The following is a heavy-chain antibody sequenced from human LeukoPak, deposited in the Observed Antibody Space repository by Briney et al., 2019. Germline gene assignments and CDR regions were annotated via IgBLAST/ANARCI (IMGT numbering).Heavy chain of an antibody. CDR1: GGSFSGYY. CDR2: INHSGST. CDR3: ARAFSSDYHDFDY. V-gene: IGHV4-34*01. J-gene: IGHJ4*02. D-gene: IGHD3-10*01. Sequence: SETLSLTCAVYGGSFSGYYWSWIRQPPGKGLEWIGEINHSGSTNYNPSLKSRVTISVDTSKNQFSLKLSSVTAADTAVYYCARAFSSDYHDFDYWGQGTLVTVSS.